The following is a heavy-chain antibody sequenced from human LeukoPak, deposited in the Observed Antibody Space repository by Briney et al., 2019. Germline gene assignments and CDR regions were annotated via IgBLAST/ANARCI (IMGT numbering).Heavy chain of an antibody. J-gene: IGHJ4*02. CDR2: IKQDGSEK. CDR3: ASASVAGTGGDY. D-gene: IGHD6-19*01. CDR1: VFTFSSYW. V-gene: IGHV3-7*01. Sequence: GGSLRLSCAASVFTFSSYWMIGVRHAPGKGREGGANIKQDGSEKYYVDSVKGRFTISRDNAKNSLYLQMTSLRAEDTAVYYCASASVAGTGGDYWGQGTLVTVSS.